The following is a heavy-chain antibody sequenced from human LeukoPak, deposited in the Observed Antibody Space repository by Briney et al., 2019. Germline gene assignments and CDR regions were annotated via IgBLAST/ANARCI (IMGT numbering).Heavy chain of an antibody. CDR2: IIPIFGTA. V-gene: IGHV1-69*05. CDR3: AREQKYQPHGAYFDY. D-gene: IGHD2-2*01. CDR1: GGTFSSYA. Sequence: SVKVSCKASGGTFSSYAISWVRQAPGQGLEWMGGIIPIFGTANYAQKFQGRVTITTDESTSTAYMELSSLRSEDTAVYYCAREQKYQPHGAYFDYWGQGTLVTVSS. J-gene: IGHJ4*02.